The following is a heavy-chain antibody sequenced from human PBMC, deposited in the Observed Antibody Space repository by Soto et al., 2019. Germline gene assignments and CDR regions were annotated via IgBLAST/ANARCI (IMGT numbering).Heavy chain of an antibody. D-gene: IGHD2-21*02. J-gene: IGHJ6*02. CDR3: ARXVLYCGGDCYPDYGMDV. CDR2: IIPILGTA. CDR1: GGTFSSYA. Sequence: SVKVSCKASGGTFSSYAISWVRQAPGQGLEWMGGIIPILGTANYAQKFQGRVTITADESTSTAYMELSSLRSEDTAVYYCARXVLYCGGDCYPDYGMDVWGQGTTVTVSS. V-gene: IGHV1-69*13.